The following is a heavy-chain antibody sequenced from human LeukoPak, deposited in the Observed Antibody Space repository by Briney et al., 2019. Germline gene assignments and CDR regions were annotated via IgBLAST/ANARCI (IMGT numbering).Heavy chain of an antibody. J-gene: IGHJ5*02. V-gene: IGHV4-59*01. CDR2: IYYSGST. D-gene: IGHD6-19*01. CDR1: LGSLSSYY. Sequence: PSEALSVTCTVSLGSLSSYYWSWIRQPPGKGLEWIGYIYYSGSTNYNPSLKSRVTISVDTSKNQFSLKLSSVTATDTAVYYCARGQQIGWYGSSAVWFDPWGQGTLVTVSS. CDR3: ARGQQIGWYGSSAVWFDP.